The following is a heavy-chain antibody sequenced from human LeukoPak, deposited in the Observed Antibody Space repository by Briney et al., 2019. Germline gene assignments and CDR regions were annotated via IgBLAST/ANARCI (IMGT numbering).Heavy chain of an antibody. Sequence: GGSLRLSCAASGFTFSSYGMHWVRQAPGKGLEWVAVIWYDGSNKCYADSVKGRFTISRDNSKNTLYLQMNSLRAEDTAVYYCAKMLGGWYRYWGQGTLVTVSS. CDR1: GFTFSSYG. D-gene: IGHD6-19*01. CDR2: IWYDGSNK. V-gene: IGHV3-33*06. CDR3: AKMLGGWYRY. J-gene: IGHJ4*02.